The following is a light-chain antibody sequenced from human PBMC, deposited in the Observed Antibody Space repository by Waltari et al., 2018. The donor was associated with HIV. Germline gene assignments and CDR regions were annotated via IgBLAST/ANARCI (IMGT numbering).Light chain of an antibody. CDR1: QSIRGN. CDR3: QQYNNWPRT. Sequence: EIVITQSPLTLSVSPGERASLSCRASQSIRGNLAWYQQKPGQPPRLLIYGASTRATGIPARFSGSGSGTEFTLTISSLQSEDFAVYYCQQYNNWPRTFGQGTKLEIK. V-gene: IGKV3-15*01. CDR2: GAS. J-gene: IGKJ2*01.